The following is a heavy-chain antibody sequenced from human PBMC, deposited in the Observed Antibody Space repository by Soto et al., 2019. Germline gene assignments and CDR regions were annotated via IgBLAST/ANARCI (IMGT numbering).Heavy chain of an antibody. CDR2: LYTGGDT. D-gene: IGHD2-21*02. J-gene: IGHJ4*02. CDR1: GFTVTSNY. Sequence: ESGGGLIPPGGSLRLSCAASGFTVTSNYMNWVRQAPGKGLEWVSILYTGGDTYYADSVKGRFTISRDISKNTLYLQMNSLRAEDTAVYYCARGRGTASFFDYWGQGTLVTVSS. CDR3: ARGRGTASFFDY. V-gene: IGHV3-53*01.